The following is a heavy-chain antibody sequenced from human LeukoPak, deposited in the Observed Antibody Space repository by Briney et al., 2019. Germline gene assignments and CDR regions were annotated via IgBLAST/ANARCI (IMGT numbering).Heavy chain of an antibody. D-gene: IGHD3-10*01. CDR1: GFTFSIYA. V-gene: IGHV3-30-3*01. CDR3: ARDRAAWFVDY. Sequence: GGSLRLSCAASGFTFSIYAIHWVRQAPGKGLEWVAVISFDGSNKYYADSVKGRFTISRDNSMNTLFLQMNSLRAEDTAVYYCARDRAAWFVDYWGQGTLVTVSS. J-gene: IGHJ4*02. CDR2: ISFDGSNK.